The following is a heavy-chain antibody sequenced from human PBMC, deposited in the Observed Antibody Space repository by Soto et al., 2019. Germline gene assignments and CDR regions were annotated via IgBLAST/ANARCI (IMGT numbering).Heavy chain of an antibody. J-gene: IGHJ4*02. CDR2: IYYSGST. CDR1: GGSISSYY. Sequence: SETLSLTCTVSGGSISSYYWSWIRQPPGKGLEWIGYIYYSGSTNYNPSLKSRVTISVDTSKNQFSLKLSSVTAADTAVYYCARNRGYSGYDSLDYWGQGTLVTVSS. D-gene: IGHD5-12*01. V-gene: IGHV4-59*08. CDR3: ARNRGYSGYDSLDY.